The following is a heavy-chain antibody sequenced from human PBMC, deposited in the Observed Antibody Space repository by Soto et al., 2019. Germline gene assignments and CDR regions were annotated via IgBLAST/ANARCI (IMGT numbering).Heavy chain of an antibody. J-gene: IGHJ6*03. CDR2: IYPGDSDT. Sequence: GESLKISCKGSGYSFTSYWIGWVRQMPGKGLEWMGIIYPGDSDTRYSPSFQCQVTISADKSISTAYLQWSSLKASDTAMYYCATLGYSSLDYYDMDVWGKGTTVTVSS. V-gene: IGHV5-51*01. D-gene: IGHD6-13*01. CDR3: ATLGYSSLDYYDMDV. CDR1: GYSFTSYW.